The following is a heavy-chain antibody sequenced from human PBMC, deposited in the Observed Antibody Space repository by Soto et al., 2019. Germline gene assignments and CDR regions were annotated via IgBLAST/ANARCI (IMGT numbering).Heavy chain of an antibody. V-gene: IGHV3-30*14. Sequence: QVRLVESGGGVVQPGTSLRLSCAASGFTFSDYVIHWVRQAAGKGLEWVASMTYDGATEYYADSVKGRFTMSRDNSKRALSLHMTTLRPDDTAVYSCARVRLIIAVNYALDVWCQWTTVTVSS. D-gene: IGHD3-16*01. CDR2: MTYDGATE. J-gene: IGHJ3*01. CDR3: ARVRLIIAVNYALDV. CDR1: GFTFSDYV.